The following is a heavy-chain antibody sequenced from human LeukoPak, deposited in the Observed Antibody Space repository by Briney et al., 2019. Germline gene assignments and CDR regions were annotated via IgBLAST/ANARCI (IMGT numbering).Heavy chain of an antibody. Sequence: SETLSLTCTVSGGSISGYYWSWIRQPPGKGLEWIGYIYSSGSTNYNPSLKSRVTISVDTSKNQFSLKLSSVTAADTAVYYCARDVNSGSYAVWGQGTLVTVSS. CDR2: IYSSGST. J-gene: IGHJ4*02. D-gene: IGHD1-26*01. V-gene: IGHV4-59*01. CDR3: ARDVNSGSYAV. CDR1: GGSISGYY.